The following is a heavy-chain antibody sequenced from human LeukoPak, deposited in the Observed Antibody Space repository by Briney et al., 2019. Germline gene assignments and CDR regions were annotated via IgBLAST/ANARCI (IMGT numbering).Heavy chain of an antibody. CDR3: ARDRRDALGY. CDR2: INHSGST. CDR1: GGSFSGYY. V-gene: IGHV4-34*01. J-gene: IGHJ4*02. Sequence: SETLSLTCAVYGGSFSGYYWSWIRQPPGKGLEWIGEINHSGSTNYNPSLKSRVTISVDTSKNQFSLKLSSVTAADTAVYYCARDRRDALGYWGQGTLVTVSS. D-gene: IGHD3-16*01.